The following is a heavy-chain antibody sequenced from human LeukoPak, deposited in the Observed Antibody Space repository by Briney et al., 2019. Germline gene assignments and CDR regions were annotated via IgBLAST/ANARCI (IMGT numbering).Heavy chain of an antibody. J-gene: IGHJ4*02. CDR1: GYIFTDYY. CDR2: VDPEDGET. D-gene: IGHD4-17*01. CDR3: ATQRDYGTYYFDY. Sequence: ASVKLSCKVSGYIFTDYYMHWVQQAPGKGLEWMGLVDPEDGETIYAEKFQGRVTITADTSTDTAYMELSSLRSEDTAVYYCATQRDYGTYYFDYWGQGTLVTVSS. V-gene: IGHV1-69-2*01.